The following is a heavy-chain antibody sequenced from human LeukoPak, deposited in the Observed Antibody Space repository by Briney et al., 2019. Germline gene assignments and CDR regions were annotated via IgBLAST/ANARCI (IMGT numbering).Heavy chain of an antibody. CDR3: AFSPLGNNYGNAY. Sequence: GGSLRLSCAASGFTFGSYGMNWVRRAPGKGLEWVSTLSAGGETAYYADSVKGRFTIYRDNPQNTLYLQMNSLRGDDTALYYCAFSPLGNNYGNAYWGQGTLVTVSS. CDR2: LSAGGETA. V-gene: IGHV3-23*01. J-gene: IGHJ4*02. CDR1: GFTFGSYG. D-gene: IGHD1/OR15-1a*01.